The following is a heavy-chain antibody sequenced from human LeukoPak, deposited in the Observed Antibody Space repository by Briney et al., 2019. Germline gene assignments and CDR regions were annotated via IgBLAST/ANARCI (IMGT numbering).Heavy chain of an antibody. CDR1: GGSISSYY. J-gene: IGHJ3*02. D-gene: IGHD5-12*01. CDR2: IYYIGSS. CDR3: ARLRSDLYDALDI. Sequence: SETLSLTCTVSGGSISSYYWSWIRQPPGKGLEWIVYIYYIGSSNYNPSLRSRVTMSVDTSKNQFSLKLSSVTAADTALSFCARLRSDLYDALDIWGQGTLVTVSS. V-gene: IGHV4-59*08.